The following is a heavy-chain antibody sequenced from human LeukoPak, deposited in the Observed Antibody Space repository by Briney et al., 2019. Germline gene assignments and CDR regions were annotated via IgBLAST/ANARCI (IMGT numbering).Heavy chain of an antibody. D-gene: IGHD1-1*01. V-gene: IGHV1-2*02. CDR2: INTISGVT. CDR1: GYSFTGYS. J-gene: IGHJ4*02. Sequence: ASVKVSCKASGYSFTGYSMYWGRQAPGQGLEWMGWINTISGVTKYAQKFQGRVTMTRDTSISTAYMELTSLTSDDTAVYYCARKMRGTEDYWGQGTLVTVSS. CDR3: ARKMRGTEDY.